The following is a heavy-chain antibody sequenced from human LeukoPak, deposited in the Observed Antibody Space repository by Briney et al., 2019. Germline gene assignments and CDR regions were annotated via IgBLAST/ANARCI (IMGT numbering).Heavy chain of an antibody. J-gene: IGHJ4*02. Sequence: YXXWVRQXXGQGLEWMGWINPNSGGTNYAQKFQGRVTMTRDTSISTAYMELSRLRSDDTAVYYCARAPEQWLVYYFDYWGQGTLVTVSS. CDR3: ARAPEQWLVYYFDY. V-gene: IGHV1-2*02. CDR1: Y. CDR2: INPNSGGT. D-gene: IGHD6-19*01.